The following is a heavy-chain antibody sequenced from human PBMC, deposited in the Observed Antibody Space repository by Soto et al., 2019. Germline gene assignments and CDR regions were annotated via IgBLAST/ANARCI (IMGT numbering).Heavy chain of an antibody. Sequence: GESLKISCKGSGYSFTSYWISWVRQMPGKGLEWMGRIDPSDSYTNYSPSFQGHVTISADKSISTAYLQWSSLKASDTAMYYCATGNSRPYHYYGMDVWGQGTTVTVSS. CDR3: ATGNSRPYHYYGMDV. D-gene: IGHD4-4*01. V-gene: IGHV5-10-1*01. J-gene: IGHJ6*02. CDR2: IDPSDSYT. CDR1: GYSFTSYW.